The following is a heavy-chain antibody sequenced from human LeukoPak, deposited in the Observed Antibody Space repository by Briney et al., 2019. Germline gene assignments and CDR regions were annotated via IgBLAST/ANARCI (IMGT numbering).Heavy chain of an antibody. J-gene: IGHJ6*03. D-gene: IGHD3-3*01. CDR3: ARLYYDFWSGYSLGYYYYYMDV. V-gene: IGHV4-59*08. CDR1: GCSISSYY. Sequence: PSETLSLTCTVSGCSISSYYWSWIRQPPGKGLEWIGYTYYSGSTNYNPSLKSRVTISVDTSKNQFSLKLSSVTAADTAVYYCARLYYDFWSGYSLGYYYYYMDVWGKGTTVTVSS. CDR2: TYYSGST.